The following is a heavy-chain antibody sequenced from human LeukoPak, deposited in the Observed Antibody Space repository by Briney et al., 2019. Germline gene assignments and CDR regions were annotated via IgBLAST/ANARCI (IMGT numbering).Heavy chain of an antibody. Sequence: GGSLRLSCAASGFTFSSYAMHWVRQAPGKGLEWMAVISYDGSNKYYADSVKGRFTISRDNSKNTLYLQMNSLRAEDTAVYYCARAKVVADDYYYYGMDVWGQGTTVTVSS. CDR2: ISYDGSNK. CDR1: GFTFSSYA. J-gene: IGHJ6*02. V-gene: IGHV3-30-3*01. CDR3: ARAKVVADDYYYYGMDV. D-gene: IGHD5-12*01.